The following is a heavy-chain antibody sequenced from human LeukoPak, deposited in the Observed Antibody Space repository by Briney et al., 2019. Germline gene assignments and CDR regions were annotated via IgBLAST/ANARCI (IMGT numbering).Heavy chain of an antibody. CDR1: GFTFSSYS. CDR3: ARAYDSSGYYYVRGSFDY. D-gene: IGHD3-22*01. CDR2: ISSSSSYI. J-gene: IGHJ4*02. Sequence: GGSLGLSCAASGFTFSSYSMNWVRQAPGKGLEWVSSISSSSSYIYYADSVKGRFTISRDNAKNSLYLQMNSLRAEDTALYYCARAYDSSGYYYVRGSFDYWGQGTLVTVSS. V-gene: IGHV3-21*04.